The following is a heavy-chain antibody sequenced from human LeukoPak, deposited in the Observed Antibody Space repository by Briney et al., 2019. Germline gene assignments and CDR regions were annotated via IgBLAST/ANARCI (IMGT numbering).Heavy chain of an antibody. Sequence: PGGSLRLSCAASGFTFSSYAMSWVRLAPGKGLEWVSGILDSGYSTYYANSVKGRFTISRDNSNNTLYLQMNSLRAEDTAVYYCAKLGGHPLHHHYVGAWGKGTTVAVSS. D-gene: IGHD3-16*01. J-gene: IGHJ6*03. CDR1: GFTFSSYA. CDR2: ILDSGYST. CDR3: AKLGGHPLHHHYVGA. V-gene: IGHV3-23*01.